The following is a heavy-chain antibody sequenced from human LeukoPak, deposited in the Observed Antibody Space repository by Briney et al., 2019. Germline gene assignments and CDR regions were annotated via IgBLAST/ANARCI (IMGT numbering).Heavy chain of an antibody. Sequence: PGGSLRLSCAASGFTFSSYGMHWGRKAPGTGLGLVAFVRYDGSKKYYDDSAKGRLIISRVNSKKTLYLQMMSLRTDADAVEYCAKDSYSSCWADYWGQGTLVTVSS. CDR3: AKDSYSSCWADY. CDR2: VRYDGSKK. J-gene: IGHJ4*02. D-gene: IGHD6-19*01. CDR1: GFTFSSYG. V-gene: IGHV3-30*02.